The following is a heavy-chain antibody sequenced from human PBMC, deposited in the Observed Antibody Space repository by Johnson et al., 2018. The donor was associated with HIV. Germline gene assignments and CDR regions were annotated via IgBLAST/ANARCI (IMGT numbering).Heavy chain of an antibody. CDR3: ARPIFGVVSSPVDAFGV. Sequence: QVQLVESGGGVVQPGRSLRLSCAASGFTFSSYAMHWVRQAPGKGLEWVAVISYDGSNEYYADSVQGRFPISRDNSKNTLYLQMNSLRAEDTALYYCARPIFGVVSSPVDAFGVWGQGTMVTVSS. V-gene: IGHV3-30-3*01. D-gene: IGHD3-3*01. CDR2: ISYDGSNE. J-gene: IGHJ3*01. CDR1: GFTFSSYA.